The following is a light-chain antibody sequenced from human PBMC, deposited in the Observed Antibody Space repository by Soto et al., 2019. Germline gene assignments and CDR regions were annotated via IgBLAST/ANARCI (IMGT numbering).Light chain of an antibody. Sequence: EIVVTQSPATLSVSPGERATLSCRASQSVGSNLAWYQQKPGQSPRLLIYGASTRATGIPDRFSGSGSGTDFTLTISRLEPEDFAVFYCQQYGSSPQTFGQGTKVDIK. CDR2: GAS. J-gene: IGKJ1*01. CDR3: QQYGSSPQT. CDR1: QSVGSN. V-gene: IGKV3-20*01.